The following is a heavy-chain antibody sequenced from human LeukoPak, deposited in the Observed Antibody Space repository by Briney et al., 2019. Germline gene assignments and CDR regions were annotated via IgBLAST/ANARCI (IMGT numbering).Heavy chain of an antibody. CDR3: ARDWEEYYDSSGYYYDAFDI. V-gene: IGHV1-2*02. CDR2: INPNTGGT. D-gene: IGHD3-22*01. Sequence: ASVKVSCKASAYTFTGYYIHWVRQAPGQGLEWMGCINPNTGGTTYAQKFHGRVTMTRDTSISTAYMELRRLRFDDTAVYFCARDWEEYYDSSGYYYDAFDIWGQGTMVTVSS. CDR1: AYTFTGYY. J-gene: IGHJ3*02.